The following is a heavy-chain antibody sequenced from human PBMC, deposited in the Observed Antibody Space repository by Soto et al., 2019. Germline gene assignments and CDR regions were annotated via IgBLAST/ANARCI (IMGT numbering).Heavy chain of an antibody. CDR1: GYSIGSGSY. V-gene: IGHV4-38-2*02. CDR2: IYHGGTT. J-gene: IGHJ4*01. Sequence: SETLSLTCTVSGYSIGSGSYWAWIRQPPGKGPEWIASIYHGGTTFYNPSLKSRITISVDTSNDQFSLKLTSVTAADTAVYYCARVHVMVVAGSTFDYWGHGTLVTVSS. CDR3: ARVHVMVVAGSTFDY. D-gene: IGHD6-19*01.